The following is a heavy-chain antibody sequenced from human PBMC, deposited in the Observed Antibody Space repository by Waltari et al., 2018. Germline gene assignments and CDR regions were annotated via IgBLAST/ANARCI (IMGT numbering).Heavy chain of an antibody. CDR2: VFQTGVA. D-gene: IGHD6-6*01. CDR3: ARDRPGVSSSSPHYLHGMDV. CDR1: GASITSGGHS. Sequence: QVQLQESGPGLVKPSQTLSLTCSVSGASITSGGHSWPWVRLSAGKGLEWVGQVFQTGVANYGPSLRSRVTMSLDTSRNEFSLRLTSVTAADTAIYFCARDRPGVSSSSPHYLHGMDVWGQGTMVTVSS. V-gene: IGHV4-61*02. J-gene: IGHJ6*02.